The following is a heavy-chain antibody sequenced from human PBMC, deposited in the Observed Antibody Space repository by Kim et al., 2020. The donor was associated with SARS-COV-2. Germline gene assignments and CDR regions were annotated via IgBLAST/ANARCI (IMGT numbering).Heavy chain of an antibody. CDR2: IYYSGST. CDR1: GGSISSYY. J-gene: IGHJ4*02. CDR3: ARGIAVGGGEFDY. V-gene: IGHV4-59*01. Sequence: SETLSLTCTVSGGSISSYYWSWIRQPPGKGLEWIGYIYYSGSTNYNPSLKSRVTISVDTSKNQFSLKLSSVTAADTAVYYCARGIAVGGGEFDYWGQGTLVTVSS. D-gene: IGHD6-19*01.